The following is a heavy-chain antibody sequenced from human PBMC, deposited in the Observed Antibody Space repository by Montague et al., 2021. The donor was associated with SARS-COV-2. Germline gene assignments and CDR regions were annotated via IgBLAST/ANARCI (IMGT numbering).Heavy chain of an antibody. D-gene: IGHD3-22*01. V-gene: IGHV4-39*07. CDR1: GASISSSSYY. CDR2: IYYSGST. Sequence: SETLSLTCTVSGASISSSSYYWGWIRQPPGKGLEWIGSIYYSGSTYYNPSLKSRVTISVDTSKNQFSLKLGSVTAADTAVYYCARDTRITMIVVVQGYGMDVWGQGTTVTVSS. CDR3: ARDTRITMIVVVQGYGMDV. J-gene: IGHJ6*02.